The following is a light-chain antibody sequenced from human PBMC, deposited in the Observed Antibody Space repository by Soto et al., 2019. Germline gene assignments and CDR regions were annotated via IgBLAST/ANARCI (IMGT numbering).Light chain of an antibody. CDR3: QQSYSTPIT. J-gene: IGKJ5*01. Sequence: DIQMTQSPATLSASVGDSVTITCRASQGISSYLAWYQQKPGKAPKLLIYLASTLQSGVPSRFSGSGSGTDFTLTISSLQPEDFATYYCQQSYSTPITFGQGTRLEIK. V-gene: IGKV1-39*01. CDR1: QGISSY. CDR2: LAS.